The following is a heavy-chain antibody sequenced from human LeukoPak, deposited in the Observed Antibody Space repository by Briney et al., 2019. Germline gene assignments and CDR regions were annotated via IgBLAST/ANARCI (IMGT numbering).Heavy chain of an antibody. CDR3: ARDLDWGAFDA. D-gene: IGHD3-9*01. CDR2: ITPSGSIS. Sequence: PGGSLRLSCAASGFRFSGHGINWVRQAPGKGLEWVSGITPSGSISYYAGSVKGRFTMSRDNSKNTVSLHMNSLRAEDTALYYCARDLDWGAFDAWGQGTLVIVSS. V-gene: IGHV3-23*01. CDR1: GFRFSGHG. J-gene: IGHJ5*02.